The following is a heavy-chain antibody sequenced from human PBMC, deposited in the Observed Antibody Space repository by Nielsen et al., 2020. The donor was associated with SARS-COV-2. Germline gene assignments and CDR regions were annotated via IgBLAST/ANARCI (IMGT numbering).Heavy chain of an antibody. V-gene: IGHV5-51*01. CDR1: GYTFTSYW. J-gene: IGHJ3*02. CDR3: ARSRDYVWGSYRYPDGAFDI. Sequence: GESLKISCKGSGYTFTSYWIGWVRQMPGKGLEWMGIIYPGDSETRYSPSFQGQVTISADKSISTAYLQWSSLKASDTAMYYCARSRDYVWGSYRYPDGAFDIWGQGTMVTVSS. D-gene: IGHD3-16*02. CDR2: IYPGDSET.